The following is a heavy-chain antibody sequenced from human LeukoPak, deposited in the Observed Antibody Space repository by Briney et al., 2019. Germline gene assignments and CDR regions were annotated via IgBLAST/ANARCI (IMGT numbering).Heavy chain of an antibody. CDR2: IVCNSGSI. Sequence: GRSLRLSCAASGFTFDDYAMHWVRQAPGKGLEWVSGIVCNSGSIDYADSVKGRFTISRDNAKSSLYLQMNSLRDEDTAFYYCAKDVGYSSTFTFEYWGQGTLVTVSS. CDR1: GFTFDDYA. J-gene: IGHJ4*02. V-gene: IGHV3-9*01. CDR3: AKDVGYSSTFTFEY. D-gene: IGHD6-13*01.